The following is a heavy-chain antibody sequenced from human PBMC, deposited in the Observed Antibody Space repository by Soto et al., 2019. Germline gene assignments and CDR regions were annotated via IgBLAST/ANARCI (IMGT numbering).Heavy chain of an antibody. Sequence: GGSLRLSCAASGFTFSNAWMNWVRQAPGKGLDWVGLIKSKTDGGTTDYAAPVKAGLISSRDDSKNTLYLQMNSLKTEDTAEYYCTTDLKGVGATFDYWGQGTLVTVSS. CDR1: GFTFSNAW. CDR2: IKSKTDGGTT. D-gene: IGHD1-26*01. J-gene: IGHJ4*02. V-gene: IGHV3-15*07. CDR3: TTDLKGVGATFDY.